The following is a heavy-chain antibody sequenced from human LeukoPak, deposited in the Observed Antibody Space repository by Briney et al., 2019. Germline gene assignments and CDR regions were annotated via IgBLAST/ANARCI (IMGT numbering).Heavy chain of an antibody. D-gene: IGHD3-16*01. CDR2: ISYDGSKE. J-gene: IGHJ4*02. V-gene: IGHV3-30*18. CDR3: AKEYDSLYYFDY. CDR1: GFTFRSFG. Sequence: GGSLRLSCAASGFTFRSFGMHWVRQAPGKGLEWVAVISYDGSKEHYGDSVKGRFSISRDNSKNTLYLQMNSLRAEDTAVYYCAKEYDSLYYFDYWGQGTLVTVSS.